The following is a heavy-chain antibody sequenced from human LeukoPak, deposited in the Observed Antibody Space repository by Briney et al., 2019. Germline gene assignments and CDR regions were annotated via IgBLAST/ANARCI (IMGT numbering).Heavy chain of an antibody. V-gene: IGHV3-23*01. D-gene: IGHD5-12*01. J-gene: IGHJ4*02. CDR2: ISGSGDST. CDR3: ARHQVALDY. Sequence: GGSLRLSCAASGFTFSTYAVNWVRQAPGKGLEWVSTISGSGDSTYYADSVKGRFTISRDNSKNTLYLQMNSLRAEDTAVYYCARHQVALDYWGQGTLVTVSS. CDR1: GFTFSTYA.